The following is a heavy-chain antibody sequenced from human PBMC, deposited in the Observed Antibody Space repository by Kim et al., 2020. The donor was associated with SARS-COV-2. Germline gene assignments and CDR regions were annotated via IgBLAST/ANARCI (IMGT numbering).Heavy chain of an antibody. D-gene: IGHD5-12*01. J-gene: IGHJ6*02. CDR2: INSDGSST. CDR1: GLTFSSYW. Sequence: GGSLRLSCAASGLTFSSYWMHWVRQAPGKGLVWVSRINSDGSSTSYADSVKGRFTISRDNAKNTLYLQMNSLRAEDTAVYYCARAGYTPYYYYGMDVWGQGTTVTVSS. CDR3: ARAGYTPYYYYGMDV. V-gene: IGHV3-74*01.